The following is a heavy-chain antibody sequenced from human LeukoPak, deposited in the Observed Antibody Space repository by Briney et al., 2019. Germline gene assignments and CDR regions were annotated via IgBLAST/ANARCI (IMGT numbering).Heavy chain of an antibody. CDR2: IRSRANSYAT. D-gene: IGHD1-26*01. CDR1: GFTFSGSA. CDR3: STSLVGGIDY. J-gene: IGHJ4*02. Sequence: GGSLRLSCAAPGFTFSGSALHWVRQASGTGLEWVGLIRSRANSYATTYGASVKGRFTISRDDSKNTAYLQMNSLKTEDTAMYYCSTSLVGGIDYWGQGTLVTVSS. V-gene: IGHV3-73*01.